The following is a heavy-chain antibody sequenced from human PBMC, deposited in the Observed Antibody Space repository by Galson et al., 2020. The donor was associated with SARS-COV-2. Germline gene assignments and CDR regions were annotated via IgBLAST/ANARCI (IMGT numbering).Heavy chain of an antibody. V-gene: IGHV4-34*01. J-gene: IGHJ4*02. D-gene: IGHD3-10*01. CDR3: AWYEDSITYFDY. CDR2: INHSGST. Sequence: SQTLSLTCAVYGGSFLGYYWSWIRQPPGKGLEWIGEINHSGSTNYNPSLKSRVTISVDTSKNQFSLKLSSVTAAASAVYYCAWYEDSITYFDYCCQGTRVTFSS. CDR1: GGSFLGYY.